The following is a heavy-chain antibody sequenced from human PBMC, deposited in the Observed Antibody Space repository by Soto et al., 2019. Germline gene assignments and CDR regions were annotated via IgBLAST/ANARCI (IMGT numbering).Heavy chain of an antibody. CDR1: GYTFTSYY. D-gene: IGHD3-3*01. V-gene: IGHV1-46*01. CDR2: INPSGGST. Sequence: ASVKVSCKASGYTFTSYYMHWVRQAPGQGLEWMGIINPSGGSTSYAQKFQGRVTMTRDTSTSTVYMELSSLRSEDTAVYYCARENLNSHDFWSGYYYYYGMDVWGQGTTVTVSS. J-gene: IGHJ6*02. CDR3: ARENLNSHDFWSGYYYYYGMDV.